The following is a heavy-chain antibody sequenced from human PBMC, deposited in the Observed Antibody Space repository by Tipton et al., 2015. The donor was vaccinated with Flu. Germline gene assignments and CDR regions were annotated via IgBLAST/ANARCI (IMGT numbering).Heavy chain of an antibody. D-gene: IGHD3-3*01. Sequence: TLSLTCTVSGGPISSESYYWGWIRQSPGRGLEWIGAIYYTGSTSYNPSLNSRVTISVDTSKNQFSLKLTSVTAADTAVYCCTRRLAGFQTDYWGQGTLVTVSS. V-gene: IGHV4-39*01. J-gene: IGHJ4*02. CDR3: TRRLAGFQTDY. CDR1: GGPISSESYY. CDR2: IYYTGST.